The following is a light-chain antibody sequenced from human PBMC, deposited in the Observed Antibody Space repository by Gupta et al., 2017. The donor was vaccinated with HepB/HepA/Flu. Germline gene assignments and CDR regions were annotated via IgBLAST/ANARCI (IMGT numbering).Light chain of an antibody. V-gene: IGLV1-44*01. CDR3: AAWDDSLIFYV. Sequence: QSVLTQPPSASGTPGQRVCISCSGSGSNIGSNTVNWYRQLPGTAPKLLIYNNNQRPSGVPDRFSGSKSGTSASLAISGLQSEDEADFYCAAWDDSLIFYVFGTGTKVTVL. CDR2: NNN. CDR1: GSNIGSNT. J-gene: IGLJ1*01.